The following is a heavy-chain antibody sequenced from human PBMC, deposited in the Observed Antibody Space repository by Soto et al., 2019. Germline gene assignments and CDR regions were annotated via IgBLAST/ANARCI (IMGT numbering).Heavy chain of an antibody. J-gene: IGHJ4*02. V-gene: IGHV1-69*19. Sequence: QVQLVQSGAEMKKPGSSVKVSCQSSEGTFNTYAMNWVRQAPGQGPEWMGDISPMFGAANYAPKFQGRVTITADASTGTSYMQLSSLTSEDTALYFCAREVQVHTPAFVYWGQGTLVTVSS. CDR1: EGTFNTYA. D-gene: IGHD3-10*01. CDR3: AREVQVHTPAFVY. CDR2: ISPMFGAA.